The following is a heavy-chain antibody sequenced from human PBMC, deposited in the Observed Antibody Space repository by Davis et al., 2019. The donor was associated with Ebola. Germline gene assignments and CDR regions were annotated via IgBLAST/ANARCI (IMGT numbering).Heavy chain of an antibody. D-gene: IGHD2-15*01. V-gene: IGHV3-33*01. Sequence: PGGSLRLSCAASGFTFSSYGMHWVRQAPGKGLEWVAVIWYDGSNKYYADSVKGRFTISRDNSKNTLYLQMNSLRAEDTAVYYCARERRQVALLSGAFDIWGQGTMVTVSS. J-gene: IGHJ3*02. CDR3: ARERRQVALLSGAFDI. CDR1: GFTFSSYG. CDR2: IWYDGSNK.